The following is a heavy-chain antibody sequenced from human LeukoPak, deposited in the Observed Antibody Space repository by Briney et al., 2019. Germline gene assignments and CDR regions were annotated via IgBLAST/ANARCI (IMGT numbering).Heavy chain of an antibody. CDR2: IYYSGST. CDR3: AKGAGPPWFDP. Sequence: SETLSLTCTASGGSISSYYWSWIRQPPGKGLEWIGYIYYSGSTNYNPSLKSRVTISVDTSRNQFSMNLNSVTAADTAVYYCAKGAGPPWFDPWGQGTLVTVSS. D-gene: IGHD6-19*01. CDR1: GGSISSYY. V-gene: IGHV4-59*08. J-gene: IGHJ5*02.